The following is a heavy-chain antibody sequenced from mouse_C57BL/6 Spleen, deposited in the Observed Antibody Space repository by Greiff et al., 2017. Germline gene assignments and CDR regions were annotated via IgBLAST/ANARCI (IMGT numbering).Heavy chain of an antibody. D-gene: IGHD3-1*01. V-gene: IGHV8-8*01. CDR3: ARSRDHYAMDY. Sequence: QVTLKESGPGILQPSQTLSLTCSFSGFSLSTFGMGVGWIRQPSGKGLEWLAHIWWDDDKYYNPVLKSRPSISKDTSKNQVFLKIDNVDTADTATYYCARSRDHYAMDYWGQGTSVTVSS. CDR2: IWWDDDK. CDR1: GFSLSTFGMG. J-gene: IGHJ4*01.